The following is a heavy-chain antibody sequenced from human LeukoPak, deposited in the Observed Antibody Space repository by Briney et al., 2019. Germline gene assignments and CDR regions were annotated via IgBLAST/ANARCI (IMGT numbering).Heavy chain of an antibody. J-gene: IGHJ4*02. CDR3: ARDHHSSSSQLDY. D-gene: IGHD6-6*01. CDR1: GFTFSSYA. CDR2: ISYDGSNK. Sequence: GGSLRLSCAASGFTFSSYAMHWVRQAPGKGLEWVAVISYDGSNKYYADSVKGRFTISRDNSKNTLYLQMNSLRAEDTAVYYCARDHHSSSSQLDYWGQGTLVTVSS. V-gene: IGHV3-30-3*01.